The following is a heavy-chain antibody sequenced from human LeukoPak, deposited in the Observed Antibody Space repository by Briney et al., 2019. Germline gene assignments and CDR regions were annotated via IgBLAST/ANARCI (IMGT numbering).Heavy chain of an antibody. V-gene: IGHV3-21*01. J-gene: IGHJ4*02. Sequence: GGSLRLSCAASGFTFSSYSMNWVRQAPGKGLEWVSSITSSSSYIYCADSVKGRFTISRDNAKNSLYLQMNSLRAEDTAVYYCARDLLWFGDITPAGYWGQGTLVTVSS. D-gene: IGHD3-10*01. CDR3: ARDLLWFGDITPAGY. CDR2: ITSSSSYI. CDR1: GFTFSSYS.